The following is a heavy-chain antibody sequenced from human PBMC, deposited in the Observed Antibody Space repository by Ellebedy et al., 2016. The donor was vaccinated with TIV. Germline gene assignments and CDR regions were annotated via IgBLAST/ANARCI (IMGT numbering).Heavy chain of an antibody. J-gene: IGHJ6*02. CDR3: AREISYYYGMDV. D-gene: IGHD3-3*01. Sequence: MPSETLSLTCTVSGGSISSGDYYWSWIRQPPGKGLEWIGYIYYSGSTYYNPSLKSRVTISVDTSKNQFSLKLSSVTAAETAVFYCAREISYYYGMDVWGQGTTVTVSS. V-gene: IGHV4-30-4*01. CDR1: GGSISSGDYY. CDR2: IYYSGST.